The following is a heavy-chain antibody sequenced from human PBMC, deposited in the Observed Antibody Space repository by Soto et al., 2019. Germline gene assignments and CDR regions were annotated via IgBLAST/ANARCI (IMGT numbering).Heavy chain of an antibody. CDR1: GYSISSGNL. V-gene: IGHV4-28*01. CDR2: IFYSGRS. Sequence: SETLSLTCAVSGYSISSGNLCGWIRQAPGKGPEWIGHIFYSGRSYYNPSLKSRVTMSVDTSKNQFSLKLSSVTTADTAVYYCARTKYSSTSGVLDYWGQGTLVTVSS. CDR3: ARTKYSSTSGVLDY. J-gene: IGHJ4*02. D-gene: IGHD2-2*01.